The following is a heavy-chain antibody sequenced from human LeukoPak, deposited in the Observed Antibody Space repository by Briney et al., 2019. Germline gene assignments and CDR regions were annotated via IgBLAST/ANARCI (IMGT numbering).Heavy chain of an antibody. V-gene: IGHV3-30*02. CDR3: AKAGHGSGSYSHFDY. CDR2: IRYDGSNK. J-gene: IGHJ4*02. Sequence: PGGSLRLSCAASGFTFSSYGMHWVRQAPGKGLEWVAFIRYDGSNKYYADSVKGRFTISRDNSKNTLYLQMNSLRAEDTAVYYCAKAGHGSGSYSHFDYWGQGTLVTVSS. D-gene: IGHD3-10*01. CDR1: GFTFSSYG.